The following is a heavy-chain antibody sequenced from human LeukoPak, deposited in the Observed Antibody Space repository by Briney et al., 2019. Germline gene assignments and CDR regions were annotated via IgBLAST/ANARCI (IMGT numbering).Heavy chain of an antibody. V-gene: IGHV4-39*01. Sequence: SRVTISVDASKNQFSLKLSSVTATDTAVYYCARPLGHGGYDWPFEYWGQGTMVTVSS. CDR3: ARPLGHGGYDWPFEY. D-gene: IGHD5-12*01. J-gene: IGHJ4*02.